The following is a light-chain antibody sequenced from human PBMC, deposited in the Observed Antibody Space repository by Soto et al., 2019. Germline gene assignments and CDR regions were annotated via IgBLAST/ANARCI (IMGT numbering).Light chain of an antibody. J-gene: IGKJ3*01. CDR2: DVP. CDR1: HDISNH. CDR3: QQFHNLPFT. V-gene: IGKV1-33*01. Sequence: DIQMTQSPSALPAYVGDRVNITCQASHDISNHLKRNQRKLGKAPKLLIHDVPNLETGVPSRFSGSGSGTDFTFTISSLQPEDVAVYYCQQFHNLPFTFGPGTKVDIK.